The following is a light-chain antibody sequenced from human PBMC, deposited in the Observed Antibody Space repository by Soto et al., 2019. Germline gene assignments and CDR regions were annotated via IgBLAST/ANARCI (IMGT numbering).Light chain of an antibody. CDR2: GAS. J-gene: IGKJ3*01. CDR1: QSISSTY. CDR3: QQYGGSPFT. V-gene: IGKV3-20*01. Sequence: EIVLTQSPGTLSLSPGERATLSCRASQSISSTYLAWYKQKPGQAPRLLIYGASSRATGIPERFSGSGSGTDFTLIISRLEPEDFAVYYCQQYGGSPFTFGPGTKVDIK.